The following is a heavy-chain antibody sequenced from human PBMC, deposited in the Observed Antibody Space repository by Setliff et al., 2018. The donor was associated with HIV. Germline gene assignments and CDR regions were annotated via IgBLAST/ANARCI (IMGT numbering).Heavy chain of an antibody. CDR3: AAGGNYKLYSNRYYYHYYMDV. Sequence: GASVKVSCKASGDTFSNYAITWVRQAPGQGLEWMGGIIPIFGAVNYAQKFQGRVTITADESTSTAYMELSTLRSEDTALYYCAAGGNYKLYSNRYYYHYYMDVWGEGTAVTVSS. J-gene: IGHJ6*03. CDR2: IIPIFGAV. D-gene: IGHD6-13*01. V-gene: IGHV1-69*13. CDR1: GDTFSNYA.